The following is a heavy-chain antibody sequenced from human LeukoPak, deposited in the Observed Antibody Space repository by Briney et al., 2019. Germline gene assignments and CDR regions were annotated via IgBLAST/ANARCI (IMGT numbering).Heavy chain of an antibody. J-gene: IGHJ4*02. D-gene: IGHD1-26*01. CDR2: ISSNGGST. V-gene: IGHV3-64*01. CDR3: ARPSLLYSGSYYY. CDR1: GFTFSSYA. Sequence: GGSLRLSCAAPGFTFSSYAMHWVRQAPGKGLEYVSAISSNGGSTYYANSVKGRFTISRDNSKNTLYLQMGSLRAEDMAVYYCARPSLLYSGSYYYWGQGTLVTVSS.